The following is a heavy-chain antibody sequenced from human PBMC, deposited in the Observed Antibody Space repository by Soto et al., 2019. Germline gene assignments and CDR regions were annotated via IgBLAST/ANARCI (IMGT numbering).Heavy chain of an antibody. J-gene: IGHJ4*02. V-gene: IGHV4-34*01. CDR3: ARAVGSGILYFDY. Sequence: QVQLQQWGAGLLKPSETLSLTCAVYCGSFSGYYWSWIRQPPGKGLEWIGEINHSGSTNYNPSLKSRVTISVDTAKNQFSLKLSSVTAADTAGYYCARAVGSGILYFDYWGQGTLVTVSS. CDR1: CGSFSGYY. D-gene: IGHD1-26*01. CDR2: INHSGST.